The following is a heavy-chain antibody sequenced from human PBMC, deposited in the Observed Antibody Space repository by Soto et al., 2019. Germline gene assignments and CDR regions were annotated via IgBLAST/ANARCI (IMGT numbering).Heavy chain of an antibody. CDR1: GGSISSSSYY. CDR3: SSDYGAYLRVISVFNP. V-gene: IGHV4-39*01. D-gene: IGHD4-17*01. CDR2: IYYSGST. J-gene: IGHJ5*02. Sequence: QLQLQESGPGLVKPSETLSLTCTVSGGSISSSSYYWGWIRQPPGKGLEWIGSIYYSGSTYYNPSLKSRVTISVVTSKNQFSLKLSSVTAADTAVYDCSSDYGAYLRVISVFNPWGQGTLVTVSS.